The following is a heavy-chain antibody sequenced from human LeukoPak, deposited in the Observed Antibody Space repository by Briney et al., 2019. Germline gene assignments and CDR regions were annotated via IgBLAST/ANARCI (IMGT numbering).Heavy chain of an antibody. D-gene: IGHD3-22*01. V-gene: IGHV3-48*01. CDR2: ISTRSTTI. CDR1: GFTFSSYN. J-gene: IGHJ2*01. CDR3: ASSTYYYDSSGTRHWYFDL. Sequence: PGGSLRLSCAASGFTFSSYNMNWVRQAPGKGREWVSYISTRSTTIYYADSVKGRFTISRDNGKNSLSLQMNSLRAEDPAVYYCASSTYYYDSSGTRHWYFDLWGRGTLVTVSS.